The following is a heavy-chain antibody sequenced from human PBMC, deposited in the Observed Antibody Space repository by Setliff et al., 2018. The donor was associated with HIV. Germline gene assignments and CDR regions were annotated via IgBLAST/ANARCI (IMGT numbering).Heavy chain of an antibody. CDR3: ARGATLLSGYRDRWEYFYMDV. Sequence: SETLSLTCAVYGGSFSEYYWSWIRQSPGKGLEWIGEINHSGSTHYNPPLKSRATISVDTSKNQFSLRLNSVTAADTAVYYCARGATLLSGYRDRWEYFYMDVWGKGTTVTVSS. V-gene: IGHV4-34*01. CDR1: GGSFSEYY. CDR2: INHSGST. J-gene: IGHJ6*03. D-gene: IGHD1-26*01.